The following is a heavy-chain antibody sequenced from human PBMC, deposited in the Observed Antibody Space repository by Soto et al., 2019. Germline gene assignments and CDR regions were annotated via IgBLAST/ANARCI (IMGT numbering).Heavy chain of an antibody. D-gene: IGHD3-3*01. J-gene: IGHJ5*02. CDR3: ARDHPVPMVPIGGFDP. CDR2: ISSSSSYI. V-gene: IGHV3-21*01. CDR1: EGTFVGYG. Sequence: PGRSQRVWCGVVEGTFVGYGVSRVRQDPRKGLEWVSSISSSSSYIYYADSVKGRFTISRDNAKNSLYLQMNSLRAEDTAVYYCARDHPVPMVPIGGFDPWGQGSLVTVSS.